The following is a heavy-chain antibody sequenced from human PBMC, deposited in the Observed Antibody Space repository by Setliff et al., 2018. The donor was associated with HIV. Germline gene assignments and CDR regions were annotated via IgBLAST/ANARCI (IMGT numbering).Heavy chain of an antibody. D-gene: IGHD4-17*01. CDR2: IYYTGST. Sequence: TSETLSLTCTVSGGSISSYYWSWIRQSPGKGLEWIGYIYYTGSTNFNPSVESRVTISVDTSKSQFSLKLRSVTAADTAVYYCARDPPGYGDSNDYWGQGTLVTVSS. J-gene: IGHJ4*02. CDR3: ARDPPGYGDSNDY. V-gene: IGHV4-59*01. CDR1: GGSISSYY.